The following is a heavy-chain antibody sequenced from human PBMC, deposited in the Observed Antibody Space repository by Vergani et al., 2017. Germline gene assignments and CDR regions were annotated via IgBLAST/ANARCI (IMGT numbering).Heavy chain of an antibody. CDR1: GGSISSSSYY. CDR3: ARGSHYYGSGVPLGDV. V-gene: IGHV4-39*01. D-gene: IGHD3-10*01. Sequence: QLQLQESGPGLVKPSETLSLTCTVSGGSISSSSYYWGWIRQPPGKGLEWIGSIYYSGSTYYNPSLKSRVTISVDTSKIQFSLKLSSVTAADTAVYYCARGSHYYGSGVPLGDVWGKGTTVTVSS. CDR2: IYYSGST. J-gene: IGHJ6*04.